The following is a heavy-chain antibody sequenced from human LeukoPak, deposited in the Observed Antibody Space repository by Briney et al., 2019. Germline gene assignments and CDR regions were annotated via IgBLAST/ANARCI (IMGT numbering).Heavy chain of an antibody. CDR2: IAYDGSNK. Sequence: PGGSLRLSCAASGFTFSSYGMHWVRQAPGKGLEWVAVIAYDGSNKYYADSVKGRFSISRDNSKNTVYLQMNSLRTEDTAVYHCARIRSSNWYDAFDIWSQGTMVTVSS. J-gene: IGHJ3*02. CDR3: ARIRSSNWYDAFDI. V-gene: IGHV3-30*03. CDR1: GFTFSSYG. D-gene: IGHD6-13*01.